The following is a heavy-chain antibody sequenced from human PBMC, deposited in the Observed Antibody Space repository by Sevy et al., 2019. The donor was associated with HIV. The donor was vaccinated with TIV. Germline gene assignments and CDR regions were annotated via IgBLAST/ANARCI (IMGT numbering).Heavy chain of an antibody. V-gene: IGHV3-49*03. CDR1: GFTFGDYA. CDR3: SRDGSGSYTVGFY. Sequence: GGSLRLSCTGSGFTFGDYAMSWFRQAPGKGLEWVGFIRGKEYGGTTEYAASVKGRFTISRDDSKSTASLQMNSLKTEDTGVYYCSRDGSGSYTVGFYWGQGTLVTVSS. CDR2: IRGKEYGGTT. J-gene: IGHJ4*02. D-gene: IGHD3-10*01.